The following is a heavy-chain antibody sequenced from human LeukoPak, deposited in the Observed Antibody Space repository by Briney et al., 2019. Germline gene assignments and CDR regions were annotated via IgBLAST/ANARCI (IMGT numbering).Heavy chain of an antibody. CDR1: GFTFSSYS. J-gene: IGHJ4*02. CDR2: VSTSGTTK. CDR3: ARVGGAYYYGSGVRYYVPPVALTPDY. V-gene: IGHV3-48*04. D-gene: IGHD3-10*01. Sequence: GGSLRLSCIGSGFTFSSYSMNWVREVPGKGLQWVSYVSTSGTTKYDADSFRGRFTISRDNAKNSVYLQMYSLRAEDTAVYYCARVGGAYYYGSGVRYYVPPVALTPDYWGQGTLVTVSS.